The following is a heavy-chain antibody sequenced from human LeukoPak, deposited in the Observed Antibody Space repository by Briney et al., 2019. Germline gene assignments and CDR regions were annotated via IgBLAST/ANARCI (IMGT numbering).Heavy chain of an antibody. J-gene: IGHJ6*03. V-gene: IGHV3-7*01. CDR1: GFTFSSYW. CDR2: IKQDGSEK. CDR3: AKGVGGSANYYYMDV. Sequence: GGSLRLSCAASGFTFSSYWMSWVRQAPGKGLEWVANIKQDGSEKYYVDSVKGRFTISRDDSKNALNLQMNSLRPEDTAVYYCAKGVGGSANYYYMDVWGKGTTVTVSS. D-gene: IGHD3-10*01.